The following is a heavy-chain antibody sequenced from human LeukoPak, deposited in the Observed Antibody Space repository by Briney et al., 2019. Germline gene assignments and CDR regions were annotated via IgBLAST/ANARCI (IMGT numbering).Heavy chain of an antibody. V-gene: IGHV3-30-3*01. D-gene: IGHD6-6*01. CDR2: ISYDGSNK. Sequence: GGSLRLSCAASGFTFSSYAMHWVRQAPGKGLEWVAVISYDGSNKYYADSVKGRFTISRDNSKNTLYLQMNSLRAEDTAVYYCATLDSSSSRFDYWGQGTLVTVSS. J-gene: IGHJ4*02. CDR1: GFTFSSYA. CDR3: ATLDSSSSRFDY.